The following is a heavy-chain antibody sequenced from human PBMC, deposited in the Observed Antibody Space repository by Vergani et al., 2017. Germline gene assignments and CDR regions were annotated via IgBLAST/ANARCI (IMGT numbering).Heavy chain of an antibody. J-gene: IGHJ6*02. Sequence: EVQLVESGGGLIQPGGSLRLSCAASGFTVSSNYMSWVRQAPGKGLEWVSVIYSGGSTYYADSVKGRFTISRDNSKNTLYFQMNSLRAEDTAVYYCARDSLIDGYNQDYYYYGMDVWGQGTTVTVSS. CDR3: ARDSLIDGYNQDYYYYGMDV. V-gene: IGHV3-53*01. CDR1: GFTVSSNY. CDR2: IYSGGST. D-gene: IGHD5-24*01.